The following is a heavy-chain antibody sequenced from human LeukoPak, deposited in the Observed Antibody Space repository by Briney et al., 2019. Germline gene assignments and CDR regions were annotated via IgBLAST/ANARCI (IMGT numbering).Heavy chain of an antibody. Sequence: PGGSLRLSCAASGFTFSSYSMNWVRQAPGKGLEWVSSISSSSSYIYYADSVKGRFTISRDNAKNSLYLQMNSLRAEDTAVYYCASRSSSSWYGVQPDYWGQGTLVTVSS. V-gene: IGHV3-21*01. D-gene: IGHD6-13*01. CDR2: ISSSSSYI. J-gene: IGHJ4*02. CDR3: ASRSSSSWYGVQPDY. CDR1: GFTFSSYS.